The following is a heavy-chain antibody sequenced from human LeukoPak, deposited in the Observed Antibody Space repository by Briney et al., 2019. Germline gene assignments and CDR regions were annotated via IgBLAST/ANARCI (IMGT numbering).Heavy chain of an antibody. CDR2: ISSSSSYI. Sequence: AGGSLKSSCAAPGLTSGTYSLNWVGKVPGKGLDWVSSISSSSSYIYYEDSVKGRFTISRDNSKNSLYLQMNRLSAEDTAVYYCARGQGSAAVAGDSDYWGQGTMVTVSS. CDR3: ARGQGSAAVAGDSDY. V-gene: IGHV3-21*01. CDR1: GLTSGTYS. D-gene: IGHD6-19*01. J-gene: IGHJ3*01.